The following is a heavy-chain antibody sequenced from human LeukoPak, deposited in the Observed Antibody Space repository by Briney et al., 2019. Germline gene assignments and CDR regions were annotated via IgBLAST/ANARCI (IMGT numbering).Heavy chain of an antibody. CDR3: ARGLSMIVVVVHDWYFDL. D-gene: IGHD3-22*01. V-gene: IGHV4-39*01. CDR2: IYYSRST. J-gene: IGHJ2*01. CDR1: GGSISSSSYY. Sequence: SETLSLTCTVSGGSISSSSYYWGWIRQPPGKGLEWIGNIYYSRSTHYSPSLKSRVTISVDTSKNQFSLKLSSVTAAETAVYYCARGLSMIVVVVHDWYFDLWGRGTLVTVSS.